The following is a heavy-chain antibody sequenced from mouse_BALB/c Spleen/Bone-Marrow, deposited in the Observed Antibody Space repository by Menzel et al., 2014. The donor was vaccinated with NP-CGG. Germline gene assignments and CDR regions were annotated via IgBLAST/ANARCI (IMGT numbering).Heavy chain of an antibody. J-gene: IGHJ2*01. CDR3: AREGKLGRDYFDY. V-gene: IGHV1-7*01. CDR1: GYTFTSSW. D-gene: IGHD4-1*01. CDR2: INPSTAYA. Sequence: VQLQESGAEPAKPGASVKMSCKASGYTFTSSWMHWIQQRPGQGLEWIGYINPSTAYAEYNQKFKDKATLTADKSSSTAYVQLSSLTSEDSAVYYCAREGKLGRDYFDYWGQGTTLTVSS.